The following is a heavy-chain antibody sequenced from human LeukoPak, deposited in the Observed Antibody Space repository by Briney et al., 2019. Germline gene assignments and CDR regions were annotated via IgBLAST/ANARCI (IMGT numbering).Heavy chain of an antibody. V-gene: IGHV3-30*04. J-gene: IGHJ3*02. Sequence: GGSLRLSCAACGFTFRNYVMHWAPQAPGKGLEWVAGISQDESNKYYTDSVKGRFTVSRDNSKNTLYLQMNSLSIEDTAVYYCAREADAFDIWGQGTMVTVS. CDR3: AREADAFDI. CDR2: ISQDESNK. CDR1: GFTFRNYV.